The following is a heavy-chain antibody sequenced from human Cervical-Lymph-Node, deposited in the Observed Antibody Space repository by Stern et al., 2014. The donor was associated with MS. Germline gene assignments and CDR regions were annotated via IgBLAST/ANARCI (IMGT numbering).Heavy chain of an antibody. CDR1: GYTFTGYY. V-gene: IGHV1-2*04. CDR2: INPNSGGT. D-gene: IGHD1-26*01. J-gene: IGHJ4*02. CDR3: ARSYSGSYLPRWDY. Sequence: VQLEESGAEVKKPGASVKVSCKASGYTFTGYYMHWVRQAPGQGLEWMGWINPNSGGTNYAQKFQGWVTMTRDTSISTAYMELSRLRSDDTAVYYCARSYSGSYLPRWDYWGQGTLVTVSS.